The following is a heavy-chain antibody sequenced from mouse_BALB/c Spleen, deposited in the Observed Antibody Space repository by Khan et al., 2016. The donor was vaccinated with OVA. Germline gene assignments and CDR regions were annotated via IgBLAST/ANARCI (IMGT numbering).Heavy chain of an antibody. Sequence: EVELVESGGGLVKPGGSLKLSCAASGFTFSDYYMYWVRQTPEKRLEWLATISDGGSYTYYPDSVKGRFTISRDDAKNNLYLQMNSLRSEDTAMYYCASGYYGDPFAYWGQGTLVTISA. CDR2: ISDGGSYT. V-gene: IGHV5-4*02. J-gene: IGHJ3*01. D-gene: IGHD2-13*01. CDR1: GFTFSDYY. CDR3: ASGYYGDPFAY.